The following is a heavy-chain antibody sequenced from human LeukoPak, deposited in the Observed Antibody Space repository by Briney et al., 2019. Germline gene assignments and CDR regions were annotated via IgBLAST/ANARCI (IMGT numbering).Heavy chain of an antibody. CDR1: GFTFSSYW. V-gene: IGHV3-7*03. CDR2: IKQDGSEK. CDR3: GRGQTTVTN. Sequence: GGSLRLSCAASGFTFSSYWVSWVRQAPGKGLEWVANIKQDGSEKYYVDSVKGRFTISRDNAKNSLYLQMNSLRAEDTAVYYCGRGQTTVTNWGQGTLVTVSP. D-gene: IGHD4-17*01. J-gene: IGHJ4*02.